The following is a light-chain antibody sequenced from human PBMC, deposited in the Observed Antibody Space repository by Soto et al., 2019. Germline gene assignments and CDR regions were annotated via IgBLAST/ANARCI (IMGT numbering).Light chain of an antibody. J-gene: IGKJ5*01. V-gene: IGKV3-15*01. CDR3: QQYNNWPPN. Sequence: VVTPSPATLSVSPGDRAPLSCRASESVGRHLAWYHQKPGQAPKLLIFDASTRATGVPARFSGSGSGTEFTLTVSSLQSEDIAVYFCQQYNNWPPNFGQGTRLENK. CDR1: ESVGRH. CDR2: DAS.